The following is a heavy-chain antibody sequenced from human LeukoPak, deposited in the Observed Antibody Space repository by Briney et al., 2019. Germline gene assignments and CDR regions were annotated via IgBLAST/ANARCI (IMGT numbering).Heavy chain of an antibody. Sequence: GASVKVSCKASGYTFTGYYIHWVRQAPGQGLEWMGCVDPNSGDTDYAQKFQGRVTLTRDMSITTAYMDLSRLRSDDTAVYFCARGGNTAMLKFLMPYYYMDVWGKGTTVTVSS. D-gene: IGHD5-18*01. CDR2: VDPNSGDT. V-gene: IGHV1-2*02. CDR1: GYTFTGYY. CDR3: ARGGNTAMLKFLMPYYYMDV. J-gene: IGHJ6*03.